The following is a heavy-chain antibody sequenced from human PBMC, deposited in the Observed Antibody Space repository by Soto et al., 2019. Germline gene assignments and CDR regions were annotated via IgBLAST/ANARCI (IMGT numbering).Heavy chain of an antibody. V-gene: IGHV4-30-2*01. Sequence: SETLSLTCAVSGGSISSGGYSWSWIRQPPGKGLEWIGYIYHSGSSYYNSSLKSRVTISVDRSKNQFSLKLSSVTVAYSAVYYCPDVPSPWGQGTLVTVSS. J-gene: IGHJ5*02. CDR3: PDVPSP. CDR1: GGSISSGGYS. CDR2: IYHSGSS.